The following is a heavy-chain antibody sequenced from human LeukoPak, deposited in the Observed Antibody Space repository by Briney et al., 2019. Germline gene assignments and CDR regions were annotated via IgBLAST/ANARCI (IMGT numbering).Heavy chain of an antibody. V-gene: IGHV3-23*01. J-gene: IGHJ4*02. CDR1: GVTLSNYG. CDR3: AKRGIVIRAVIIIGFHKEAYYFDY. D-gene: IGHD3-10*01. Sequence: TGGSLRLSCVVSGVTLSNYGMSWVRRAPGEGVEGGSGISERGGSTNYADSVKGRFIISRDTSKNTVYLQMNSLRVEDTAVYFCAKRGIVIRAVIIIGFHKEAYYFDYWGQGILVTVSS. CDR2: ISERGGST.